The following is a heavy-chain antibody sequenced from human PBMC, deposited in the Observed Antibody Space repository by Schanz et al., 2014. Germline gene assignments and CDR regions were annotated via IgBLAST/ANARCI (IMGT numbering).Heavy chain of an antibody. CDR1: GGTFSSYT. CDR2: IIPVLNIA. V-gene: IGHV1-69*02. CDR3: ARGRGCYDY. D-gene: IGHD2-21*01. Sequence: QLQLVQSGAEVKKPGSSVKVSCKLSGGTFSSYTISWMRQAPGQGLEWMGKIIPVLNIATYAQRFQGRVSITADTSTSTAYMELSSLTSEDTAVHYCARGRGCYDYWGPGTLVTV. J-gene: IGHJ4*02.